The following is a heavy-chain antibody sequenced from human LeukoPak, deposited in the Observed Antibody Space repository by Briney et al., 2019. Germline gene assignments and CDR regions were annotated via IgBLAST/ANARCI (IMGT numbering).Heavy chain of an antibody. CDR3: TILWLGGFDI. D-gene: IGHD3-10*01. J-gene: IGHJ3*02. Sequence: GRSLRLSCAASGFTLSNTWMTWVRQAPGQGLAWVGRIKTKAEGETTDFAAPVKGRFTISRDDSTTTLYLHMNSLKTEDTVVYFCTILWLGGFDIWGQGTMVTVSS. CDR2: IKTKAEGETT. CDR1: GFTLSNTW. V-gene: IGHV3-15*01.